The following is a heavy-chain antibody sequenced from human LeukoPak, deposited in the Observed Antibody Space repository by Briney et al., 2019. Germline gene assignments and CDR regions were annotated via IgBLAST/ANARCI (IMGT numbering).Heavy chain of an antibody. V-gene: IGHV3-48*02. CDR3: ASVTEGY. Sequence: GGSLRLSCAASGFTFGSSVMNWVRQAPGKGLEWVSYISSSSSTIYYADSVKGRFTISRDNAKKSLYLQMNSLRDEDTAVYYCASVTEGYWGQGTLVTVSS. D-gene: IGHD2-21*02. CDR1: GFTFGSSV. J-gene: IGHJ4*01. CDR2: ISSSSSTI.